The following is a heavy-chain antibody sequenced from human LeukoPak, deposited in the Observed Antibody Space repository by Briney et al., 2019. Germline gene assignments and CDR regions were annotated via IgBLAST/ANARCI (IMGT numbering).Heavy chain of an antibody. CDR2: IYHSGST. V-gene: IGHV4-38-2*02. J-gene: IGHJ5*02. Sequence: SETLSLTCTVSGYSISSGYYWGWIRQPPGKGLEWIGSIYHSGSTYYNPSLKSRVTISVDTSKNQFSLKLSSVTAADTAVYYCARLPRTNGWFDPWGQGTLVTVSS. CDR1: GYSISSGYY. CDR3: ARLPRTNGWFDP.